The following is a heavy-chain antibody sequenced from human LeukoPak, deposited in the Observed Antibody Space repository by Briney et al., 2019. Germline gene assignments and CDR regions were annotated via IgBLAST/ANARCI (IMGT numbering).Heavy chain of an antibody. CDR2: ICYDGSNK. J-gene: IGHJ4*02. CDR3: ARGTLLYSSSPSGYLDY. D-gene: IGHD6-6*01. V-gene: IGHV3-33*01. CDR1: GFTFSSYG. Sequence: GGSLRLSCAASGFTFSSYGMHWVRQAPGKGLEWVAVICYDGSNKYYADSVKGRFTISRDNSKNTLYLQMNSLRAEDTAVYYCARGTLLYSSSPSGYLDYWGQGTLVTVSS.